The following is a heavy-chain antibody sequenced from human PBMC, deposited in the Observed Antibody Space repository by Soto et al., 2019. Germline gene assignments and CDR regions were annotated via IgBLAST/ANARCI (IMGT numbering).Heavy chain of an antibody. Sequence: PSETLSLTCTVSGVSISHFYWSWIRQSPGKGLEWLGYIYDSGSTSYNPSLKSRVTMSMDTSKTQFSLNLSSVTAADTAVYFCAASYYAILTGRFAFDIWGHGTMVTVS. CDR2: IYDSGST. D-gene: IGHD3-9*01. J-gene: IGHJ3*02. CDR3: AASYYAILTGRFAFDI. CDR1: GVSISHFY. V-gene: IGHV4-59*01.